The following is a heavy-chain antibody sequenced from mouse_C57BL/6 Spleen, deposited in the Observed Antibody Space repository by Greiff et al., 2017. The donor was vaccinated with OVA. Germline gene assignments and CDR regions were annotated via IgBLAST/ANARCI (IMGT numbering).Heavy chain of an antibody. CDR3: TRGEDDYDAWFAY. J-gene: IGHJ3*01. V-gene: IGHV1-5*01. CDR1: GYTFTSYW. Sequence: VQLQQSGPVLARPGASVKMSCKTSGYTFTSYWMHWVKQRPGQGLEWIGAIYPGNSDTSYNQKFKGKAKLTAVTSASTAYMELSSLTNEDSAVYYCTRGEDDYDAWFAYWGQGTLVTVSA. CDR2: IYPGNSDT. D-gene: IGHD2-4*01.